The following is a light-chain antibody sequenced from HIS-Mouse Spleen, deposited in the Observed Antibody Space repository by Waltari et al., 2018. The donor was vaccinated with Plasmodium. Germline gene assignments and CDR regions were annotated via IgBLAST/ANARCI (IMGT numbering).Light chain of an antibody. Sequence: QSALTQPPSASGSPGQSVTISCTGTSSDVGGYNYVSWYQQHPGKAPKLMINEVSKRPPGVPDLCSGSKSGNTASLTVAGLQAEDEADYYCSSYAGSNDLVFGGGTKLTVL. CDR3: SSYAGSNDLV. CDR2: EVS. J-gene: IGLJ2*01. CDR1: SSDVGGYNY. V-gene: IGLV2-8*01.